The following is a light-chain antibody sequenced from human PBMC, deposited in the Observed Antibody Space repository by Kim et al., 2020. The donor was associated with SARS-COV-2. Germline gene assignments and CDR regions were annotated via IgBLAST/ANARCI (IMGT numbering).Light chain of an antibody. CDR1: QYVSSS. V-gene: IGKV1-39*01. Sequence: DIQLTQSPSSLSASVGDRVTITCRASQYVSSSLNWYRQKPGKAPRLLIYDASSLQTGVPPRLSGSGSGPYFTLTISSLQPDYFATYFCQQSHDFPYAFGHGTKLEI. J-gene: IGKJ2*01. CDR2: DAS. CDR3: QQSHDFPYA.